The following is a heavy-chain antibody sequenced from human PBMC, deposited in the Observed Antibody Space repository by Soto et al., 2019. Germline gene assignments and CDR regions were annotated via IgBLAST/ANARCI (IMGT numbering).Heavy chain of an antibody. Sequence: PSETLSLTYSVAGGSISSYDWSWIRQPRGKGLEWIGYIYYSGSTNYNPSLKSRVTISVDTSKNQFSLKLSSVTAADTAVYYCARRPSSSSWYSRAFDIWGQGTMVTVS. D-gene: IGHD6-13*01. CDR1: GGSISSYD. CDR2: IYYSGST. V-gene: IGHV4-59*01. J-gene: IGHJ3*02. CDR3: ARRPSSSSWYSRAFDI.